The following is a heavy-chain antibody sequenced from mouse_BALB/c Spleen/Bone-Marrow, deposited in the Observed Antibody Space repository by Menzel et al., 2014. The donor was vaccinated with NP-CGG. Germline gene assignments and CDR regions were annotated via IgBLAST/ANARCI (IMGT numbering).Heavy chain of an antibody. CDR2: ISSGSTAI. V-gene: IGHV5-17*02. CDR3: TRGGNWDDFDV. D-gene: IGHD4-1*01. J-gene: IGHJ1*01. CDR1: GFTFSSFG. Sequence: EVKLMESGGGLVQPGGSRKLSSAASGFTFSSFGMHWVRQAPEKGLEWVAYISSGSTAIFYADTVKGRFTISRDNPKNTLFLQMTSLRSEDTAMYYCTRGGNWDDFDVWGAGTTVTVSS.